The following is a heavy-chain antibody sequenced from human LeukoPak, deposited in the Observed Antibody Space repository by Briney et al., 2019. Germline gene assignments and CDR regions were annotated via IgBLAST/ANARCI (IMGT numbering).Heavy chain of an antibody. J-gene: IGHJ5*02. V-gene: IGHV4-4*02. CDR1: GGSFSSRNW. CDR3: ARERLAMVRGVIPKEAWGWFDP. CDR2: IYHSGST. Sequence: SGTLFLTCAVSGGSFSSRNWWSWARQPPGKGLEWIGEIYHSGSTNYNPSLKSRVTMSVDKSKNQFSLELSSVTAADMAVYYCARERLAMVRGVIPKEAWGWFDPWGQGTLVTVSS. D-gene: IGHD3-10*01.